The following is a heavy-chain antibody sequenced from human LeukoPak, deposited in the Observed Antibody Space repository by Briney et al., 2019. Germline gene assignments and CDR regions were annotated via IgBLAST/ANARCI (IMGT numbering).Heavy chain of an antibody. CDR2: IRYDGSNK. J-gene: IGHJ4*02. CDR3: AKDGTLWFGELFSSFFAY. Sequence: GGSLRLSCAASRFTFSSYGMHWVRQAPGKGLEWVAFIRYDGSNKYYADSVKGRFTISRDNSKNTLYLQMNSLRAEDTAVYYCAKDGTLWFGELFSSFFAYWGQGTLVTVSS. CDR1: RFTFSSYG. D-gene: IGHD3-10*01. V-gene: IGHV3-30*02.